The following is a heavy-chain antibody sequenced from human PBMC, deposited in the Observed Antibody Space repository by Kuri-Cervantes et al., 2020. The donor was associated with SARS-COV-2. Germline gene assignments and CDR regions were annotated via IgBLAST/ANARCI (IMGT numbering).Heavy chain of an antibody. J-gene: IGHJ5*02. V-gene: IGHV1-18*01. CDR1: GYTFTSYG. CDR2: ISAYNGNT. D-gene: IGHD2-2*01. CDR3: ARDGTIVVVPAAQGQGNWFDP. Sequence: ASVKVSFKASGYTFTSYGISWVRQAPGQGLEWMGWISAYNGNTNYAQKLQGRVTMTTDTSTSTAYMELRSLRSEDTAVYYCARDGTIVVVPAAQGQGNWFDPWGQGTLVTVSS.